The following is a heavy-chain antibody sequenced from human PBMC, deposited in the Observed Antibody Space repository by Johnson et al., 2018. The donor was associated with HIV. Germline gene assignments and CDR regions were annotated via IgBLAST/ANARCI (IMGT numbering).Heavy chain of an antibody. CDR2: ISYDGSNK. CDR1: GFTFSSYA. Sequence: VQLVESGGGVVQPGRSLRLSCAASGFTFSSYAMHWVRQAPGKGLEWVAVISYDGSNKYYADSVKGRLTISRDNSKNTLYLQMNSLRAEDTDVYYCAKDRGLSAFEIWGKGTMVTVSS. V-gene: IGHV3-30*04. D-gene: IGHD3-10*01. CDR3: AKDRGLSAFEI. J-gene: IGHJ3*02.